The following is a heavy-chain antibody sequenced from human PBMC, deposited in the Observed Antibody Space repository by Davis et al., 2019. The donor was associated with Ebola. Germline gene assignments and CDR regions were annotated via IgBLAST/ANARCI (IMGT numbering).Heavy chain of an antibody. D-gene: IGHD1-14*01. J-gene: IGHJ4*02. CDR2: IYYSGTT. CDR3: ARGTGPVDY. CDR1: GGSINSGDYY. Sequence: SETLSLTCTVSGGSINSGDYYWSWIRQHPGGGLESIGYIYYSGTTYYNPSLRSRVTISVDTSKNQFSLKLSSVTVADTAVYYCARGTGPVDYWGQGTLVTVSS. V-gene: IGHV4-30-4*01.